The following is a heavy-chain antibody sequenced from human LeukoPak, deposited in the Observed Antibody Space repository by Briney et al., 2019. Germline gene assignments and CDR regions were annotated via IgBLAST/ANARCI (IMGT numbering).Heavy chain of an antibody. D-gene: IGHD3-16*02. J-gene: IGHJ6*03. V-gene: IGHV3-7*03. CDR3: AKDIAPYYYYYMDV. Sequence: GGSLRLSCAASGFTFSSYWMSWVRQAPGKGLEWVANFKQDVSEKYYVDSVKGRFTISRDNAKNSLYLQMNSLRAEDTALYYCAKDIAPYYYYYMDVWGKGTTVTVSS. CDR1: GFTFSSYW. CDR2: FKQDVSEK.